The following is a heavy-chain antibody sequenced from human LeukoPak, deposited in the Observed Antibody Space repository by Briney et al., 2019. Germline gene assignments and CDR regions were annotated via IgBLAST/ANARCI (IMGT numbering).Heavy chain of an antibody. D-gene: IGHD4-23*01. J-gene: IGHJ4*02. Sequence: GGSLRFSCAASGFTFSGSAMHWVRQASGKGLEWVGRIRSKANSYATAYAASVKGRFTISRDDSKNTAYLQMDSLKTEDTAVYYCTRLTTVVTPHSGDYWGQGTLVTVSS. CDR1: GFTFSGSA. V-gene: IGHV3-73*01. CDR2: IRSKANSYAT. CDR3: TRLTTVVTPHSGDY.